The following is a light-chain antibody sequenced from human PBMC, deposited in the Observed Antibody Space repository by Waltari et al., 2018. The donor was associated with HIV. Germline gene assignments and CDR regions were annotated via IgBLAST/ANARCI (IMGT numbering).Light chain of an antibody. CDR2: GAS. V-gene: IGKV1-39*01. CDR3: LQGYSSILT. Sequence: DIQVTQSPSSLSASVGDRVTIICRTSENINTFLNWFQQKPGKIPRLLIYGASTLESGVPSMFSGTGSGTDFSLTISALQPEDFATYYCLQGYSSILTFGPGTKVEVK. CDR1: ENINTF. J-gene: IGKJ3*01.